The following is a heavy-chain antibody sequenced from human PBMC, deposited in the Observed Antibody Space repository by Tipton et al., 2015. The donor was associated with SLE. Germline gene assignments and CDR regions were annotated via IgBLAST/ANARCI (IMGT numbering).Heavy chain of an antibody. CDR2: IKQDGSEK. J-gene: IGHJ4*02. CDR1: GFTFSSYW. D-gene: IGHD6-13*01. CDR3: ARGIVSSWYDY. V-gene: IGHV3-7*01. Sequence: SLRLSCAASGFTFSSYWMSWVRQAPGKGLEWVANIKQDGSEKYYVDSVKGRFTISRDNAKNSLYLQMNSPRAEDTAVYYCARGIVSSWYDYWGQGTLVTVSS.